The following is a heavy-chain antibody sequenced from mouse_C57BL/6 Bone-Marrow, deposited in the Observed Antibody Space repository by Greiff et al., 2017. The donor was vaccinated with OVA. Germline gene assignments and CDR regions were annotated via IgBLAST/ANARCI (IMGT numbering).Heavy chain of an antibody. CDR2: IDPSDSYT. Sequence: QVQLQQPGAELVRPGTSVKLSCKASGYTFTSYWLHWVKQRPGQGLEWIGVIDPSDSYTNYNQQFKGKATLTVDTSSSTAYMQLSSLTSEDSAGYYGARDYYGSRFRIDYWGQGTTLTVSS. J-gene: IGHJ2*01. CDR3: ARDYYGSRFRIDY. V-gene: IGHV1-59*01. CDR1: GYTFTSYW. D-gene: IGHD1-1*01.